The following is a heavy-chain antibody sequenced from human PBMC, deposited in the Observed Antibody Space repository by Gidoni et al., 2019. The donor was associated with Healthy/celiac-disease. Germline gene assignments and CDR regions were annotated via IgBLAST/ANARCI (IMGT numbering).Heavy chain of an antibody. Sequence: QVQLQESGPGLVKPSQTLSLTCTVSGGSISSGSYYWSWLRQPAGKGLEWIGRIYTSGSTNYNPSLKSRVTMSVDTSKNQFSLKRSSVTAADTAVYYCARGPAGYYDILTGYPGAIWYFDYWGQGTLVTVSS. D-gene: IGHD3-9*01. CDR3: ARGPAGYYDILTGYPGAIWYFDY. J-gene: IGHJ4*02. CDR1: GGSISSGSYY. CDR2: IYTSGST. V-gene: IGHV4-61*02.